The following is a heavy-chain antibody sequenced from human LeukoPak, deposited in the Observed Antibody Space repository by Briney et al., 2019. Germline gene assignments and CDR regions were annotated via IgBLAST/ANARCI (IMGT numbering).Heavy chain of an antibody. CDR2: ISSSSSTI. CDR3: ARGDGSGYDSGLVGSY. Sequence: PVGSLWLSCAASGFTFSSYSMNWVRQAPGKGLEWVSYISSSSSTIYYADSVKGRFTISRDNAKNSLYLQMNSLRAEDTAVYYCARGDGSGYDSGLVGSYWGQGTLVTVSS. J-gene: IGHJ4*02. D-gene: IGHD5-12*01. CDR1: GFTFSSYS. V-gene: IGHV3-48*01.